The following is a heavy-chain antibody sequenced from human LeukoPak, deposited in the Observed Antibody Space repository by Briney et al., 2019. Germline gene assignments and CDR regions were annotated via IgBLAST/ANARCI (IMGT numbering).Heavy chain of an antibody. V-gene: IGHV3-48*04. Sequence: GGSLRLSCAASGFTFSSYNMNWVRQAPGKGLEWVSHISSSSSTIYYADSVKGRFTISRDNAKNSLYLQMNSLRAEDTAVYYCARVIVGATLPFDYWGQGTLVTVSS. CDR1: GFTFSSYN. D-gene: IGHD1-26*01. J-gene: IGHJ4*02. CDR3: ARVIVGATLPFDY. CDR2: ISSSSSTI.